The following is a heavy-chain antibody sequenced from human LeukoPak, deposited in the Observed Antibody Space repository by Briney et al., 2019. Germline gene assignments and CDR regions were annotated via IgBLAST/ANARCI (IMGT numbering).Heavy chain of an antibody. CDR1: GFTFTTYA. V-gene: IGHV3-23*01. CDR3: AKGAFGELLSYDY. CDR2: ISGSGGST. J-gene: IGHJ4*02. D-gene: IGHD3-10*01. Sequence: PGESLRLSCAASGFTFTTYAMSWVRQAPGKGLEWVSTISGSGGSTYYADSVKGRFTISRDNSKSTLYLQMNSLRAEDTAVYYCAKGAFGELLSYDYWGQGTLVTVSS.